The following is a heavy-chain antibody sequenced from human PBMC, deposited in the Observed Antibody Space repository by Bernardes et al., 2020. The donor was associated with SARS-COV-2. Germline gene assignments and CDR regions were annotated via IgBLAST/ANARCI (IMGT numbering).Heavy chain of an antibody. D-gene: IGHD6-19*01. CDR3: ARATVAGKRYYYYYGMDV. Sequence: GESLKISCKGSGYSFTSYWIGWVRQMPGKGLEWMGIIYPGDSDTRYSPSFQGQVTISADKSISTAYLQWSSLKASDTAMYYCARATVAGKRYYYYYGMDVWGQGTTVTVSS. V-gene: IGHV5-51*01. CDR2: IYPGDSDT. J-gene: IGHJ6*02. CDR1: GYSFTSYW.